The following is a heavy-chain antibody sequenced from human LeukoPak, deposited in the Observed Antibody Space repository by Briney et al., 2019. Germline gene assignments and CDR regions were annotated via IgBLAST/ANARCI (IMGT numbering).Heavy chain of an antibody. Sequence: ASVRVSCKASGGTFSSYAISWVRQAPGQGLEWMGGIIPIFGTANYAQKFQGRATITADESTSTAYMELSSLRSEDTAVYYCARECNPVAGTAIRFDPWGQGTLVTVSS. CDR1: GGTFSSYA. V-gene: IGHV1-69*13. D-gene: IGHD6-19*01. J-gene: IGHJ5*02. CDR3: ARECNPVAGTAIRFDP. CDR2: IIPIFGTA.